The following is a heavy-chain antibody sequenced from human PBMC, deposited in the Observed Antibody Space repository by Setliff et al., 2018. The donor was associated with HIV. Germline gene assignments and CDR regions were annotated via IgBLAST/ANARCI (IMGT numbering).Heavy chain of an antibody. J-gene: IGHJ3*02. CDR3: ARIPTGGAFDI. D-gene: IGHD7-27*01. CDR2: IVPILGIA. Sequence: SVKVSCKASGGTFTNSAIGWVRQAPGQGLEWMGAIVPILGIANSAQKFQGRVTITTDESTNTAYMKLSSLRSEDTAVYYCARIPTGGAFDIWGQGTVVTVSS. V-gene: IGHV1-69*10. CDR1: GGTFTNSA.